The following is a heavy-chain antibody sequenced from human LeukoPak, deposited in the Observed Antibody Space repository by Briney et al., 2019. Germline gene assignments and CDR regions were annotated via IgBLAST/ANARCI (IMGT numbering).Heavy chain of an antibody. CDR2: ISTYNDKT. D-gene: IGHD4-11*01. Sequence: WASVKVSCKASGYTFNSHGISWVRQAPGQGLEWMGWISTYNDKTKYAQKLQGRVTMTTDTSTSTAYMEVRSLRSDDTAVYYCARQIMTTVTPYYHYYYMDVWGKGTTVTVSS. J-gene: IGHJ6*03. CDR1: GYTFNSHG. CDR3: ARQIMTTVTPYYHYYYMDV. V-gene: IGHV1-18*01.